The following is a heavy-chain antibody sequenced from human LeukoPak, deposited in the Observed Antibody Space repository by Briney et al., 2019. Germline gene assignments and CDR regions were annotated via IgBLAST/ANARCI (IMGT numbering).Heavy chain of an antibody. J-gene: IGHJ3*02. D-gene: IGHD3-3*01. CDR3: ARGFTIFGVVNDGFDI. CDR1: GFTFSSYW. Sequence: PGGSLRLSCAASGFTFSSYWMNWVRQAPGKGLVWVSRIDIDGSSTTYADSVKGRFTISRDNAKNTLYLQMNSLRAEDTAVYYCARGFTIFGVVNDGFDIWGQGTKVTVSS. V-gene: IGHV3-74*01. CDR2: IDIDGSST.